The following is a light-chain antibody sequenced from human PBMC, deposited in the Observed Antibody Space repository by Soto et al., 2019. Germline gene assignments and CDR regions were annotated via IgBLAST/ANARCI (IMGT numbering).Light chain of an antibody. V-gene: IGLV2-23*01. J-gene: IGLJ1*01. CDR1: SCDGGSYNL. Sequence: QSALTQPASVCGSPGQSITISCTGTSCDGGSYNLVSWYQQHPGKAPKLMIYEASKRPSGVSSRFSGSKSGNTASLTISGLQAEDEADYYCCSYAGSSTFVFGTGTKLTVL. CDR3: CSYAGSSTFV. CDR2: EAS.